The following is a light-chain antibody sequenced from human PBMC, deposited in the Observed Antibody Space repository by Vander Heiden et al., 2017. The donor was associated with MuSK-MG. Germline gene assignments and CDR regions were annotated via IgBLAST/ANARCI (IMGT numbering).Light chain of an antibody. J-gene: IGLJ3*02. Sequence: LTPPPPASSTPAQRVTISCSGSSSNIGSNYVYWYQQLPGTAPKLLIYRNNQRPSGVPDRFSGSKSGTSASLAISGLWSEDEADYYCAAWDDSLSGWVFGGGTKLTVL. CDR2: RNN. CDR1: SSNIGSNY. CDR3: AAWDDSLSGWV. V-gene: IGLV1-47*03.